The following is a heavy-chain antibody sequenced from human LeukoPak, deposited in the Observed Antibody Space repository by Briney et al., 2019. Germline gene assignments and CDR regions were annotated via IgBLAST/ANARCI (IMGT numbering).Heavy chain of an antibody. V-gene: IGHV4-4*02. CDR2: IYHSGST. CDR3: ARGRPDYDILTGYYTWRYYYYMDV. CDR1: GGSISSSNW. D-gene: IGHD3-9*01. Sequence: SGTLSLTCAVSGGSISSSNWWSWVRQPPGKGLEWIGEIYHSGSTNYNPSLKSRVTISVDKSKNQFSLKLSSVTAADTAVYYCARGRPDYDILTGYYTWRYYYYMDVWGKGTTVTVSS. J-gene: IGHJ6*03.